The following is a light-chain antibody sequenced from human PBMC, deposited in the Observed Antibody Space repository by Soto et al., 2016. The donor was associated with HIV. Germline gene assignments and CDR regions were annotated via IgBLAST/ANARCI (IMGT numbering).Light chain of an antibody. J-gene: IGKJ1*01. CDR3: QQYNTVPWT. V-gene: IGKV1-5*03. Sequence: DIQMTQFPSTLSASIGDRVTITCRASQSVSVWLAWYQQKPGKAPNLLIFETSTLEVGVPSRFSGSGPGTDFTLTLSSVQPDDVGTYYCQQYNTVPWTFGQGTKLEMK. CDR1: QSVSVW. CDR2: ETS.